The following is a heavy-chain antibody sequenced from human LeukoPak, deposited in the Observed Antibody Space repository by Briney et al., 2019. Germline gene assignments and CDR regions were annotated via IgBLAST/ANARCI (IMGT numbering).Heavy chain of an antibody. D-gene: IGHD6-6*01. CDR1: GYTFTSYA. V-gene: IGHV1-3*01. J-gene: IGHJ5*02. CDR3: ARQSERQPSSRSSPNSSDP. CDR2: INAGNGNT. Sequence: GASVKVSCKASGYTFTSYAMHWVRQAPGKRLEWMGWINAGNGNTKCSQKFQGRVTITRDTSASTAYMEMSSLRFKHTAVYYCARQSERQPSSRSSPNSSDPWGPGTPVTASS.